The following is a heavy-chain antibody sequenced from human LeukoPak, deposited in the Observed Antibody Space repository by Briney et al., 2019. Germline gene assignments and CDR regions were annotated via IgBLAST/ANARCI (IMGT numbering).Heavy chain of an antibody. CDR2: ISTGGGYT. Sequence: PGGSLRLSCAASGFTFSSYAMNWVRQAPGKGLEWVSAISTGGGYTYYADSVKGRFAISRDNSKNTLNLQMNSLRAEDTAVYYCAKETHSSAASGAFDIWGQGTMVTVPS. D-gene: IGHD6-19*01. CDR3: AKETHSSAASGAFDI. J-gene: IGHJ3*02. V-gene: IGHV3-23*01. CDR1: GFTFSSYA.